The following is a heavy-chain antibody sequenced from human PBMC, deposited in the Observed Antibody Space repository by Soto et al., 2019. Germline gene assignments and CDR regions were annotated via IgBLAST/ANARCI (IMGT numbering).Heavy chain of an antibody. D-gene: IGHD5-18*01. J-gene: IGHJ4*02. CDR2: ISSSSSYI. Sequence: TGGSLRLSCAASGFTFSSYSMNWVRQAPGKGLEWVSSISSSSSYIYYADSVKGRFTISRDNAKNSLYLQMNSLRAEDTAVYYCARAYSYGHPFDYWGQGTLVTVSS. CDR1: GFTFSSYS. CDR3: ARAYSYGHPFDY. V-gene: IGHV3-21*01.